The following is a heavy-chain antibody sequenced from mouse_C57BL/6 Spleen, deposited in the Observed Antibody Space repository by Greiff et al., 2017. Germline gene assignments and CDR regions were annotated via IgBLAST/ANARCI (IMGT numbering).Heavy chain of an antibody. V-gene: IGHV1-64*01. CDR1: GYTFTSYW. J-gene: IGHJ4*01. CDR2: IHPNSGST. CDR3: ARAPFYAMDD. Sequence: VQLQQPGAELVKPGASVKLSCKASGYTFTSYWMHWVKQRPGQGLEWIGMIHPNSGSTNYNEKFKSKAPLTVDKSSSTAYMQLSSLTSEDSAVYYCARAPFYAMDDWGQGTSVTVSS.